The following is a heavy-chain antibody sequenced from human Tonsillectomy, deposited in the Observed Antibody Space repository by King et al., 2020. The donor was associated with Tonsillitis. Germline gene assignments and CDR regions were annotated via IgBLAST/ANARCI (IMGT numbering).Heavy chain of an antibody. CDR3: ARDTARPLARVVTATVDY. V-gene: IGHV3-30*04. CDR2: ISYDGSNK. J-gene: IGHJ4*02. CDR1: GFTFNIFS. Sequence: QVQLVQSGGGVVQPGRSLRLSCAASGFTFNIFSMHWVRQAPGKGLEWVALISYDGSNKYYADSVKGRFTISRDNSRNTLYLQMNSLRPEDTAVYYCARDTARPLARVVTATVDYWGQGTLVNVSS. D-gene: IGHD2-21*02.